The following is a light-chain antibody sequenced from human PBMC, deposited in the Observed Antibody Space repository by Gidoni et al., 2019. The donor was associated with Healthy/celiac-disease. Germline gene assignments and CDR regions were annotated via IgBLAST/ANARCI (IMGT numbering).Light chain of an antibody. J-gene: IGKJ5*01. CDR2: DAS. CDR1: QSVSSY. V-gene: IGKV3-11*01. Sequence: EIVLTQSPAPLSLSPGERATLSCRASQSVSSYLAWYQQKPGQAPRLLISDASNRATGIPARFSGSGSGTDFTLTISSLEPEDFAVYYCQQRRNWPTGSITFGQGTRLEIK. CDR3: QQRRNWPTGSIT.